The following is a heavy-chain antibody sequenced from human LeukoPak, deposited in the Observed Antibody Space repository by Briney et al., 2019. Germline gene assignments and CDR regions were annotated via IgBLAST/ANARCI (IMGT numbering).Heavy chain of an antibody. J-gene: IGHJ6*03. D-gene: IGHD6-6*01. CDR2: INHSGST. V-gene: IGHV4-34*01. CDR3: ASLYSSSSWSYYYYYMDV. CDR1: GGSFSGYY. Sequence: SETLSLTCAVYGGSFSGYYWSWIRQPPGKGLEWIGEINHSGSTNYNPSLKSRVTISVDTSKNQFSLKLSSVTAADTAVYYCASLYSSSSWSYYYYYMDVWGKGTTVTVSS.